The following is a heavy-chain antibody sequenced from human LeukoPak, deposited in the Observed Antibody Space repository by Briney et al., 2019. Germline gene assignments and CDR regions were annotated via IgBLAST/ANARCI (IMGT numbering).Heavy chain of an antibody. CDR2: IYYSGST. CDR1: GGSISSSSYY. CDR3: ARQDYGSGKYYYYYYGMDV. J-gene: IGHJ6*02. V-gene: IGHV4-39*01. Sequence: SETLSLTCTVSGGSISSSSYYWGWIRQPPGKGLEWIGSIYYSGSTYYNPSLKSRVTISVDTSKNQFSLKLSSVTAADTAVYYCARQDYGSGKYYYYYYGMDVWGQGTTVTVSS. D-gene: IGHD3-10*01.